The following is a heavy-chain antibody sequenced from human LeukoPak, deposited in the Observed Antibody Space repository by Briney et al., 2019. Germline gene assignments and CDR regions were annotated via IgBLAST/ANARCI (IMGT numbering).Heavy chain of an antibody. CDR1: GGSINGYY. CDR2: VNINGNT. CDR3: ARDLMGPTAGRTGFDI. J-gene: IGHJ3*02. D-gene: IGHD1-26*01. V-gene: IGHV4-4*07. Sequence: SEALSLTCSVSGGSINGYYWSWIRQPAGKGLEWIGRVNINGNTHRNLNLYRRVNMSGDTSKIQFSLNLSSVTAADTAVYYCARDLMGPTAGRTGFDIWGQGIMVTVSS.